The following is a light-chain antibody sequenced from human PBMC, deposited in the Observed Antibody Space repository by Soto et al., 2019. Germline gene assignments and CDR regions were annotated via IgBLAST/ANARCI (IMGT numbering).Light chain of an antibody. CDR1: QSVTSNY. V-gene: IGKV3-20*01. Sequence: EVVLTQSPGTVSLSPGERATLSCRASQSVTSNYLAWYQQKPGQAPRLLIYAASSRATGIPDRFSGSGSGTDSPLSISSLEPEDFAVYYCHQYGSSIPWTFGQGTKVEIK. CDR3: HQYGSSIPWT. CDR2: AAS. J-gene: IGKJ1*01.